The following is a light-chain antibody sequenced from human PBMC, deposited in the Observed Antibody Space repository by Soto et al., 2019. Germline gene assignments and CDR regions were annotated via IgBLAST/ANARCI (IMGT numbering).Light chain of an antibody. V-gene: IGKV1-39*01. J-gene: IGKJ2*01. CDR3: QQSYITPST. CDR2: AAS. Sequence: DIQMTQSPSSLSASVGDTVTITCRASQSISVHLNWYQQKPGKVPKLLIYAASNFHSGVQSRFRGCGSETDFALTISTLQPEDFATYYCQQSYITPSTFGQGTRLEIK. CDR1: QSISVH.